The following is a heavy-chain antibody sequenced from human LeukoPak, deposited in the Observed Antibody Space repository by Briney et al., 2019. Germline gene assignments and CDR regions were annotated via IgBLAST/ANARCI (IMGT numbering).Heavy chain of an antibody. CDR1: GFTFSSYW. V-gene: IGHV3-7*01. CDR2: IKQDGSEK. D-gene: IGHD4-17*01. CDR3: ARDGDYGDYPYYYYMDV. Sequence: GGSLRLSCAASGFTFSSYWMSWVRQAPGKGLEWVANIKQDGSEKYYVDSVKGRFTISRDNAKNSLYLQMNSLRAEDTAVYYRARDGDYGDYPYYYYMDVWGKGTTVTVSS. J-gene: IGHJ6*03.